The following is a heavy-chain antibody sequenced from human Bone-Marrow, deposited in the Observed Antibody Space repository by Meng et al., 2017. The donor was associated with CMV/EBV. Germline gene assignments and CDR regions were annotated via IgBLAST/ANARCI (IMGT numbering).Heavy chain of an antibody. D-gene: IGHD2/OR15-2a*01. CDR2: NNHSGSN. V-gene: IGHV4-34*01. CDR3: ARGGYYDFYLSWFDP. CDR1: GGSFSGYY. Sequence: GSLRLSCAVYGGSFSGYYWCWIRQPPGTGLEWIGENNHSGSNNYNPSLKSRVTISVDTSKNQFPLKLSSVTAAETAVYYCARGGYYDFYLSWFDPWGQGSLVTVSS. J-gene: IGHJ5*02.